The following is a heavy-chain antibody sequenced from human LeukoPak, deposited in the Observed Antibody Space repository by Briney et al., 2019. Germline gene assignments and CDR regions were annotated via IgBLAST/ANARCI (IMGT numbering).Heavy chain of an antibody. D-gene: IGHD3-22*01. CDR3: AKEAGYSYYYYYYGMDV. CDR2: ISYDGSNK. J-gene: IGHJ6*04. CDR1: GFTFSSYG. Sequence: GRSLRLSCAASGFTFSSYGMHWVRQAPGKGLEWVAVISYDGSNKYYADSVKGRFTISRDNSKNTLYLQMNSLRAEDTAVYYCAKEAGYSYYYYYYGMDVWGKGTTVTVSS. V-gene: IGHV3-30*18.